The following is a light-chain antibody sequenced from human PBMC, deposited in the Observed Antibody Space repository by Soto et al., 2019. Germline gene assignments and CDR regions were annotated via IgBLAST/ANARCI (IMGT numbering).Light chain of an antibody. Sequence: QSALTQPRSASGSPGQAVTISGTGTGSDVASYDYVSWYQQHPGKAPKLIIYEVTKRPSGVPDRFSASKSGTTASLTVSGLQAEYEADYYCSSYADTNNVVFGGGTKLTVL. CDR1: GSDVASYDY. J-gene: IGLJ2*01. CDR3: SSYADTNNVV. CDR2: EVT. V-gene: IGLV2-8*01.